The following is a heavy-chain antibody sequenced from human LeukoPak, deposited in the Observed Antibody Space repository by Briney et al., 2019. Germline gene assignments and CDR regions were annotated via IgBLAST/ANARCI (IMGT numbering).Heavy chain of an antibody. CDR2: ISYDGSNK. Sequence: PGRSLRLSCAASGFTFSSYAMHWVRQAPGKGLEWVAVISYDGSNKYYADSVKGRFTISRDNSKNTLYLQMNSLRAEDTAVYYCARDHQADYDDAFDIWGQGTMVTVSS. J-gene: IGHJ3*02. CDR1: GFTFSSYA. CDR3: ARDHQADYDDAFDI. D-gene: IGHD4-17*01. V-gene: IGHV3-30-3*01.